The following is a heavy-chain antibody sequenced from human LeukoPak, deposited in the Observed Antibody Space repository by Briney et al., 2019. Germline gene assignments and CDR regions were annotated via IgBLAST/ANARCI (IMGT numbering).Heavy chain of an antibody. D-gene: IGHD1-26*01. J-gene: IGHJ4*02. CDR2: INHSGST. Sequence: SETLSLTCAVYGGSFSGYYWSWIRQPPGKGLEWIGEINHSGSTNYNPSLKSRVTISVDTSKNQFSLKLSSVTAADTAVYYCARGGRYVPRPFDYWGQGTLVTVSS. CDR3: ARGGRYVPRPFDY. CDR1: GGSFSGYY. V-gene: IGHV4-34*01.